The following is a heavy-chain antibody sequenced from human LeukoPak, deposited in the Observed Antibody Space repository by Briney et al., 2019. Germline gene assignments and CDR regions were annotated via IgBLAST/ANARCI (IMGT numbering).Heavy chain of an antibody. Sequence: GGSLRLSCAASGFTFSSYGMHWVRQAPGKGLEWVAFIRYDGSNKYYADSVKGRFTISRDNSKNTLYLQMNSLRAEDTAVYYCAKDRSLGGYDSSGYWGSGYFDYWGQGTLVTVSS. J-gene: IGHJ4*02. CDR3: AKDRSLGGYDSSGYWGSGYFDY. D-gene: IGHD3-22*01. CDR2: IRYDGSNK. V-gene: IGHV3-30*02. CDR1: GFTFSSYG.